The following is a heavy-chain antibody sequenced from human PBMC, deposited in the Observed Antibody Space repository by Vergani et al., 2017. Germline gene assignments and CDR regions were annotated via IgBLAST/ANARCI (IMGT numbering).Heavy chain of an antibody. J-gene: IGHJ4*02. CDR3: AKEGGGYCSGGTCYPEY. CDR2: IRSDESRR. CDR1: GFTFSSYG. V-gene: IGHV3-30*02. Sequence: QVQLVESGGGVVQPGRSLRLSCEASGFTFSSYGMHWVRQAPGKGLEWVASIRSDESRRYYGDSMEGPFTISRDNSKNTLYLQMKSLRPEDTAVYYCAKEGGGYCSGGTCYPEYWGQGTLVIVSS. D-gene: IGHD2-15*01.